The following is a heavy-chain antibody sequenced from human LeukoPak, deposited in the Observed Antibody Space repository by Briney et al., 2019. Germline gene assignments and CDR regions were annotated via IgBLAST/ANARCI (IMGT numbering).Heavy chain of an antibody. CDR3: ARGRRRQYQLLRSWFDP. CDR1: GGSSSGYY. D-gene: IGHD2-2*01. J-gene: IGHJ5*02. Sequence: PSETLSLTCAVYGGSSSGYYWSWIRQPPGKGLEWIGEINHSGSTNYNPSLKSRVTISVDTSKNQFSLKLSSVTAADTAVYYCARGRRRQYQLLRSWFDPWGQGTLVTVSS. CDR2: INHSGST. V-gene: IGHV4-34*01.